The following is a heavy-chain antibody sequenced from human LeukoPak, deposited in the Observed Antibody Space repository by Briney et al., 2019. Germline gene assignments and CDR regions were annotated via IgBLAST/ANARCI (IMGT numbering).Heavy chain of an antibody. CDR2: INPHSGDT. D-gene: IGHD1-26*01. CDR1: GYTFTSYY. Sequence: GASVKVSCKASGYTFTSYYIHWVRQAPGQGLEWMGWINPHSGDTKYAQKLQGRVTMTADTSTATSYMELRGLSSDDTAVYYCARDPTGGERYSGSYQQYWGQGTLVTVSS. J-gene: IGHJ4*02. CDR3: ARDPTGGERYSGSYQQY. V-gene: IGHV1-2*02.